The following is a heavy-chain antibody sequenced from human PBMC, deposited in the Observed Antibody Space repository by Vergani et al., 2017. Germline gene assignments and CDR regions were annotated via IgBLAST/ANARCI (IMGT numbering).Heavy chain of an antibody. CDR3: AHRKRDYGDDSSWFDP. CDR1: GFSLSTSGVG. J-gene: IGHJ5*02. D-gene: IGHD4-17*01. V-gene: IGHV2-5*01. Sequence: QITLKESGPTLVKPTQTLTLTCTFSGFSLSTSGVGVGWIRTPPGEALEWLAVIYWNDDKRYSPSLKSRLTITKDTSKNPVVLTMTNMDPVDPATYYCAHRKRDYGDDSSWFDPWGQGTLVTVSS. CDR2: IYWNDDK.